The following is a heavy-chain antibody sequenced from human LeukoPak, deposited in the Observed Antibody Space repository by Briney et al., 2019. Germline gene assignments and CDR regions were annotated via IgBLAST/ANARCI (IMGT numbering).Heavy chain of an antibody. V-gene: IGHV7-4-1*02. J-gene: IGHJ5*02. D-gene: IGHD3-10*01. CDR3: AREDYYGSGNYYRGWFDP. CDR2: INTNTGNP. CDR1: GYTFTSYT. Sequence: ASVKVSCKASGYTFTSYTMNWVRQAPGQGLEWMGWINTNTGNPTYAQGFTGRFVFSLDTSVSTTYLQISSLKAEDTAMYYCAREDYYGSGNYYRGWFDPWAREPWSPSLQ.